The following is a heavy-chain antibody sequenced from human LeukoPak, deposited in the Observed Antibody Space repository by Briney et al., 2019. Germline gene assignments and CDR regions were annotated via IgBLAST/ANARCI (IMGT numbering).Heavy chain of an antibody. J-gene: IGHJ3*02. CDR1: GFTFSSYD. D-gene: IGHD6-19*01. Sequence: GGSLRLSCAASGFTFSSYDMHWVRQATGKGLEWVSAIGTAGDTYYPGSVKGRFTISRENAENSLYLQMNSLRAEDTAVYYCARGGPSGWYMMGAFDIWGQGTMVTVSS. V-gene: IGHV3-13*01. CDR3: ARGGPSGWYMMGAFDI. CDR2: IGTAGDT.